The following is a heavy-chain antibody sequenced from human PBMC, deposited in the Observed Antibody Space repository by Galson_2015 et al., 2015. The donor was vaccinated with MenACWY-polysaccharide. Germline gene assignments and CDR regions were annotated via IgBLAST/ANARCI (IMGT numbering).Heavy chain of an antibody. CDR3: ARAVGASPYFDS. CDR2: IYSGSST. CDR1: RFNVNNYF. J-gene: IGHJ4*02. V-gene: IGHV3-53*01. Sequence: SLRLSCAASRFNVNNYFMSWVRQAPGKGLEWVSAIYSGSSTYYADSVKGRFTISRDSSKNTVYLQVNSLRVEDTAVYYCARAVGASPYFDSWGQGTLVTVSS. D-gene: IGHD1-26*01.